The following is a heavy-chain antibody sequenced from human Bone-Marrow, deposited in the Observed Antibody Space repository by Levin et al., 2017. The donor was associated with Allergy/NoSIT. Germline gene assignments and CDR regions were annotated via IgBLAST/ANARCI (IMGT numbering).Heavy chain of an antibody. CDR3: ASGQDLGH. V-gene: IGHV3-23*01. CDR1: GLSFSSYE. Sequence: SGGSLRLSCAASGLSFSSYEMTWVRQAPGKGLEWVSTISDTGDVTKYADSVKGRFTFTRDNSKRTLFLQMNSLRAEDTAVYYCASGQDLGHWGQGTLVTVSS. D-gene: IGHD1-1*01. CDR2: ISDTGDVT. J-gene: IGHJ4*02.